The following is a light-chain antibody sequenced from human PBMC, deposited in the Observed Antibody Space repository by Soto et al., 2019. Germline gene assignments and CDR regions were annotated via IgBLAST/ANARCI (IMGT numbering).Light chain of an antibody. CDR2: EVN. CDR3: SSYSISTAYL. CDR1: SSDVGGYDY. Sequence: QSVLTQPASVSGSPGQSITISCTGTSSDVGGYDYVSWYQLHPGKAPKLMVFEVNNRPSGVSYRFSGSKSGNTASLTISGLQAKDEADYFCSSYSISTAYLFGTGTKVTVL. V-gene: IGLV2-14*01. J-gene: IGLJ1*01.